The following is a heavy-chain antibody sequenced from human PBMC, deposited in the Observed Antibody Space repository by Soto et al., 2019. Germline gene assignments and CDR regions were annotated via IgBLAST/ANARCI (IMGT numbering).Heavy chain of an antibody. CDR1: GGSISSSSYY. CDR3: ARFFDYDFWFGDYKYGMDV. D-gene: IGHD3-3*01. V-gene: IGHV4-39*01. J-gene: IGHJ6*04. CDR2: IYYSGST. Sequence: ETLSLTCTVSGGSISSSSYYWGWIRQPPGKGLEWIGSIYYSGSTYYNPSLKSRVTISVDTSKNQFSLKLSSVTAADTAVYYWARFFDYDFWFGDYKYGMDVWGKGTTVTVSS.